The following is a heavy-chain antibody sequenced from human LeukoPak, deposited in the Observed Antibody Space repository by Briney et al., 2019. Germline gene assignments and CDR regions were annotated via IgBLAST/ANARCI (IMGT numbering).Heavy chain of an antibody. CDR3: ARDIGTSGWDDALYL. CDR2: IDSDASIT. Sequence: PGGSLRLSCAASGFTFSSHWMHWVRQAPGKGLVWVSRIDSDASITSCADSVKGRFTISRDNARNTLYLQMNSLSAEDTAVYFCARDIGTSGWDDALYLWGQGTMVTVSS. D-gene: IGHD6-19*01. CDR1: GFTFSSHW. V-gene: IGHV3-74*01. J-gene: IGHJ3*01.